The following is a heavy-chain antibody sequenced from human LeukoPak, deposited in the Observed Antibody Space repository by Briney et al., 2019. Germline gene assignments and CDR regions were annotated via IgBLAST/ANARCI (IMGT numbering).Heavy chain of an antibody. CDR3: ASHYGGIFDY. CDR2: IYSGGST. CDR1: GFTFSSYA. D-gene: IGHD4-23*01. Sequence: GGSLRLSCAASGFTFSSYAMSWVRQAPGKGLEWVSVIYSGGSTYYADSVKGRFTISRDNSKNTLYLQMNSLRAEDTAVYYCASHYGGIFDYWGQGTLVTVSS. V-gene: IGHV3-66*02. J-gene: IGHJ4*02.